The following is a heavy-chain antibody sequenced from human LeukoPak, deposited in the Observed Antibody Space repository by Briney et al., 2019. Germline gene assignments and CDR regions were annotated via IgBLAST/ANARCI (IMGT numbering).Heavy chain of an antibody. CDR2: INPNSGGT. V-gene: IGHV1-2*02. D-gene: IGHD2/OR15-2a*01. CDR3: VTAPTSSGRLLSVDY. Sequence: INPNSGGTNYAQKFQGRVTMTRDTSISTAYMELSRLRSDDTAVYYCVTAPTSSGRLLSVDYWGQGTLVTVSS. J-gene: IGHJ4*02.